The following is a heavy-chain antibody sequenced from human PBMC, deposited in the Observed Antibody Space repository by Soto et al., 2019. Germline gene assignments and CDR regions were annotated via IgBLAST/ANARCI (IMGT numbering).Heavy chain of an antibody. CDR1: GFSLSNARMG. J-gene: IGHJ6*02. V-gene: IGHV2-26*01. D-gene: IGHD3-22*01. CDR2: IFSNDEK. Sequence: QVTLKESGPVLVKPTETLTLTCTVSGFSLSNARMGVSWIRQPPGKALEWLAHIFSNDEKSYSTSLKSRLTSSKDTSKSQVVLTMTNMDPVDTATYYCARISTDSSGYYYWSYYYYGMDVWGQGTTVTVSS. CDR3: ARISTDSSGYYYWSYYYYGMDV.